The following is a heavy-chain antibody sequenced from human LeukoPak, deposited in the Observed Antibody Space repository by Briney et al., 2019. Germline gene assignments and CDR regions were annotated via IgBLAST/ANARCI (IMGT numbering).Heavy chain of an antibody. CDR1: GYTFTSYG. Sequence: TSVKVSCKASGYTFTSYGISWGRQAPGQGLEWMGWISAYNGNTNHAQKLPGRVTMPTDTSTSTAYMELSSLRSEDTAVYYCARASSSSWYQTLYYYYYMDVWGKGTTVTVSS. CDR3: ARASSSSWYQTLYYYYYMDV. V-gene: IGHV1-18*01. CDR2: ISAYNGNT. J-gene: IGHJ6*03. D-gene: IGHD6-13*01.